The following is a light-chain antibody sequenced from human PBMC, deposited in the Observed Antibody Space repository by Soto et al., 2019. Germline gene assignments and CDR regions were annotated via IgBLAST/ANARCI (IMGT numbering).Light chain of an antibody. Sequence: DIQMTQSPSSLSSCVGDRITITCRASQSSSTYLNWYQQKPGEARTLLVYDSSTLQSGVPSRFSPSGFGAAFPPTVSSLQPEAFATYYCQQSYSNPTWTFGQGTKVDIK. CDR3: QQSYSNPTWT. J-gene: IGKJ1*01. CDR1: QSSSTY. V-gene: IGKV1-39*01. CDR2: DSS.